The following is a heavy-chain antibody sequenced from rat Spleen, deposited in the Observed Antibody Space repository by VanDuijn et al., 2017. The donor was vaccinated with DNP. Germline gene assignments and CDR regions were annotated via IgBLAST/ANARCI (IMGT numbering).Heavy chain of an antibody. Sequence: EVQLVESGGGLVQPGRSLKLSCAASGFSFSYYYMAWVRQGPTKGLEWVAYIGSDGYAPYYGDSVKGRFAISRDNAKSNQYLQMNTIRSEDMATYYCARLLTVVTGFANYWGQGVMVTVSS. CDR2: IGSDGYAP. CDR3: ARLLTVVTGFANY. J-gene: IGHJ2*01. D-gene: IGHD1-1*01. V-gene: IGHV5-22*01. CDR1: GFSFSYYY.